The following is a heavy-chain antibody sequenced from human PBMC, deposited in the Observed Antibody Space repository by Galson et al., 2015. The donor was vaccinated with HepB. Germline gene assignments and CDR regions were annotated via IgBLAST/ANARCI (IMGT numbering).Heavy chain of an antibody. CDR3: ARDLFYDILTGRPNLALDY. Sequence: SVKVSCKASGYTFTSYAMHWVRQAPGQGLEWMGWINAGNGNTKYSQKFQGRVTITRDTSASTAFMDLSSLGSEDTAVYYCARDLFYDILTGRPNLALDYWGQGTLVTVSS. CDR2: INAGNGNT. V-gene: IGHV1-3*01. J-gene: IGHJ4*02. CDR1: GYTFTSYA. D-gene: IGHD3-9*01.